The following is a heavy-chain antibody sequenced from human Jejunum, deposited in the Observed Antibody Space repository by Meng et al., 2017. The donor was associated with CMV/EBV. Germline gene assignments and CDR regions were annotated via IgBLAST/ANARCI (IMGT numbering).Heavy chain of an antibody. J-gene: IGHJ3*02. CDR1: FIQYG. D-gene: IGHD1-7*01. V-gene: IGHV3-30*02. Sequence: FIQYGMNWVRQAPGKGLEWVTFIRFDGTNECYADSVQGRFTISRDNSKNTVYLQMNSLRAEDTAVYYCAKDSSYRYRWNYPDAFNMWGQGTMVTVSS. CDR2: IRFDGTNE. CDR3: AKDSSYRYRWNYPDAFNM.